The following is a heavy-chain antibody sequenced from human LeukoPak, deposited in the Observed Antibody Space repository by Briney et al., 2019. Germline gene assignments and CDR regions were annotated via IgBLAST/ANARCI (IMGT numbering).Heavy chain of an antibody. CDR2: IKNDGSDK. D-gene: IGHD5-12*01. CDR1: GFTFSNYW. V-gene: IGHV3-7*01. Sequence: GGSLRLSCAASGFTFSNYWMSWVRQAPGKGLEWVATIKNDGSDKYYVDSVKGRFTLSRDNAKNLVYLQMNSLRVEDTAVYYCVNLGYSDGGQGTLVTVSS. J-gene: IGHJ4*02. CDR3: VNLGYSD.